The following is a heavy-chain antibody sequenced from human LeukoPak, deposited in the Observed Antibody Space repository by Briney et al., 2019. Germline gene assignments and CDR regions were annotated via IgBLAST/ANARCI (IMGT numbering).Heavy chain of an antibody. CDR1: GFTFSSYA. J-gene: IGHJ5*02. CDR3: ARDGLLWFGEGEINWFDP. Sequence: GGSLRLSCAASGFTFSSYAMHWVRQAPGKGLEWVAVISYDGSNKYYADSVKGRFTISRDNSKNTLYPQMNSLRAEDTAVYYCARDGLLWFGEGEINWFDPWGQGTLVTVSS. CDR2: ISYDGSNK. V-gene: IGHV3-30*04. D-gene: IGHD3-10*01.